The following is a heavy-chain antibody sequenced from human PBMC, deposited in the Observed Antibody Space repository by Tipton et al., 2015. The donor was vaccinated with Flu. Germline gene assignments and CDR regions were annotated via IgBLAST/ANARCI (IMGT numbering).Heavy chain of an antibody. Sequence: SLRLSCAPSGFPFSGFWMHWVRQAPGKGLEWVAHINQDGSEESYVESVKGRFTISRDNARDSLYLQMNSLRAEDTAVYYCARTRGGYCTSSSCYADYFDYWGQGTLVTVSS. V-gene: IGHV3-7*01. D-gene: IGHD2-2*01. CDR3: ARTRGGYCTSSSCYADYFDY. J-gene: IGHJ4*02. CDR2: INQDGSEE. CDR1: GFPFSGFW.